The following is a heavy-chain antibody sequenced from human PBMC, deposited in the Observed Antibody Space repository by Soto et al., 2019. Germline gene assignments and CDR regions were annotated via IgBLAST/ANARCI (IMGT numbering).Heavy chain of an antibody. CDR1: GGSISSYY. V-gene: IGHV4-59*06. CDR2: IYYSGST. CDR3: ARDRVSRRGYNWFDP. Sequence: SETLSLTCTVSGGSISSYYWSWIRQPPGKGLEWIGYIYYSGSTYYNPSLKSRVTISVDTSKNQFSLKLSSVTAADTAVYYCARDRVSRRGYNWFDPWGQGTLVTVSS. J-gene: IGHJ5*02. D-gene: IGHD3-10*01.